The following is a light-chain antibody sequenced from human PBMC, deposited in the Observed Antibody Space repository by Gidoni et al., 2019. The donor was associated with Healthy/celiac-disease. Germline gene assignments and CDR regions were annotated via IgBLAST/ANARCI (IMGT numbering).Light chain of an antibody. J-gene: IGKJ2*01. V-gene: IGKV1-6*01. CDR1: QGIRND. CDR3: LQDYNYPLT. CDR2: AAS. Sequence: AIQMTPSASSLSAPVGDTITITCRASQGIRNDLGWYQQKPGKAPKLLIYAASSLQSGVPSRFSGSGSGTDFTLTSSSLQPEDFATYYCLQDYNYPLTFGQGTKLEIK.